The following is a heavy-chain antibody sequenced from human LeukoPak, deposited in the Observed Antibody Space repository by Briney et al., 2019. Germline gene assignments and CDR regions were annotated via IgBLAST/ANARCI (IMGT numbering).Heavy chain of an antibody. D-gene: IGHD2-15*01. Sequence: GGSLRLSCAASGFTFSNAWMSWVRQAPGKGLEWVGRIKSKTDGGTTDYAAPVKGRFTISRDNSKNTLYLQMNSLRAEDTAVYYCARDLLAVGAGGVLGYWGQGTLVTVSS. CDR2: IKSKTDGGTT. CDR1: GFTFSNAW. CDR3: ARDLLAVGAGGVLGY. J-gene: IGHJ4*02. V-gene: IGHV3-15*01.